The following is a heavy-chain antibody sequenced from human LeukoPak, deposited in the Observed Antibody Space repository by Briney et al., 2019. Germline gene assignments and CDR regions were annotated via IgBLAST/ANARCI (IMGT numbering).Heavy chain of an antibody. D-gene: IGHD3-9*01. CDR1: GGSISSGDYY. V-gene: IGHV4-30-4*01. CDR2: IYYSGST. Sequence: SQTLSLTSTVSGGSISSGDYYWSWIRQPPGKGLEWIGYIYYSGSTYYNPSLKSRVTISVDTSKNQFSLKLSSVTAADTAVYYCARSYYDILTGPGGFDIWGQGTMVTVSS. CDR3: ARSYYDILTGPGGFDI. J-gene: IGHJ3*02.